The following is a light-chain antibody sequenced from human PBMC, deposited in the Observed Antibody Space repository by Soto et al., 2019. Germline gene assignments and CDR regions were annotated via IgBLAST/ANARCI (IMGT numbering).Light chain of an antibody. J-gene: IGLJ3*02. CDR3: CSYAGSSFWV. CDR2: DVS. V-gene: IGLV2-11*01. Sequence: QSALTQPRSVSGSPGQSVTISCTGTSSDVGGYNYVSWYQQHPGKAPKLMIYDVSKRPSGVPDRFSGSKSGNTASLPISGLQAEDEADYYCCSYAGSSFWVFGGGTKVTVL. CDR1: SSDVGGYNY.